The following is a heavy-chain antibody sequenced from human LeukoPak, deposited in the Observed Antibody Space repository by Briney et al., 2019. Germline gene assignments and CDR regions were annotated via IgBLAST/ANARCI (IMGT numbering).Heavy chain of an antibody. J-gene: IGHJ5*02. CDR3: ARAEGSSGWYSRDWFDP. CDR2: IYSGGST. D-gene: IGHD6-19*01. CDR1: GFTVSSNY. Sequence: GGSLRLSCAASGFTVSSNYMSWVRQAPGKGLEWVSVIYSGGSTYYADSVKGRFTISRDNSKNTLYLQMNSLRAEDTAVYYCARAEGSSGWYSRDWFDPWGQGTLVTVSS. V-gene: IGHV3-66*01.